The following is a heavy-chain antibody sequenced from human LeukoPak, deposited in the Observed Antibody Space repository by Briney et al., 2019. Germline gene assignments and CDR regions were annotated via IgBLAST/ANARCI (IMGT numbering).Heavy chain of an antibody. V-gene: IGHV3-53*01. CDR1: GFTFSTYW. D-gene: IGHD6-6*01. J-gene: IGHJ5*01. CDR3: ARGGDSTSWNWFGS. Sequence: GGSLRLSCAASGFTFSTYWMSWVRQAPGKGLEWVSIIYRGGNAYYADSVRGRFTISRDNSENTLYLHMNDLGVEDTAVYYCARGGDSTSWNWFGSWGQGTLVTVSS. CDR2: IYRGGNA.